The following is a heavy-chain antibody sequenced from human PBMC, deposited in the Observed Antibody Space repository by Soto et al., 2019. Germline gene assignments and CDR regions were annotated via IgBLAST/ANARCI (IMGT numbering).Heavy chain of an antibody. CDR3: AREYRDSRSGDDAFDM. V-gene: IGHV3-7*01. D-gene: IGHD2-21*01. CDR2: INQNGRDK. CDR1: GFSFSNHY. Sequence: EVQLVESGGGLVQPGGSLRLSCAASGFSFSNHYMSWVRQAPGKGLEWVANINQNGRDKYYVDSVKGRFTISRDNAETSLFLQLNSLRADDTAVYYCAREYRDSRSGDDAFDMWGQGTMVTVSS. J-gene: IGHJ3*02.